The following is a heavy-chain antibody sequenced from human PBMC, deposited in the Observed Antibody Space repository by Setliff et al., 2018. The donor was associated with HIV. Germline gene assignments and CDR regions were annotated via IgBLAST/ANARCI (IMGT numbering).Heavy chain of an antibody. Sequence: PSETLSLTCTVSGGSISSGSYHWTWIRQPPGKGLEWIGEINHSGSTNYSPSLKSRVTISVDASRNQFSLRLSSVTAADTAVYYCAAWGPRYSYAPYFFDSWGQGTLVTVSS. D-gene: IGHD5-18*01. J-gene: IGHJ4*02. CDR3: AAWGPRYSYAPYFFDS. V-gene: IGHV4-39*07. CDR1: GGSISSGSYH. CDR2: INHSGST.